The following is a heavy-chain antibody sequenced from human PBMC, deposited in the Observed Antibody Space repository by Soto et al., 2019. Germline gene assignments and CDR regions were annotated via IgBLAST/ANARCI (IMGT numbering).Heavy chain of an antibody. J-gene: IGHJ6*03. D-gene: IGHD6-13*01. CDR1: GYTFTSYD. CDR2: MNPNSGNT. CDR3: ARGPGSWYYYYMDV. Sequence: QVQLVQSGAEVKKPGASVKVSCKASGYTFTSYDINWVRQATGQGLEWMGWMNPNSGNTGYAQKFQGRVTMTRNTSLSTGYMELSSLRSEDTAVYYCARGPGSWYYYYMDVWGKGTTVTVSS. V-gene: IGHV1-8*01.